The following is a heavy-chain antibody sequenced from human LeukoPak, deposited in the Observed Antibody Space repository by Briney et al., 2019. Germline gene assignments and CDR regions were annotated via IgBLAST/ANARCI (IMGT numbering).Heavy chain of an antibody. V-gene: IGHV1-2*02. D-gene: IGHD6-13*01. Sequence: ASVKVSCKASGYTFTGYYMHWVRQAPGQGLEWMGWINPNSGGTNYAQKLQGRVTMTTDTSTSTAYMELRSLRSDDTAVYYCARDLSSWYEGISDYWGQGTLVTVSS. CDR3: ARDLSSWYEGISDY. CDR1: GYTFTGYY. J-gene: IGHJ4*02. CDR2: INPNSGGT.